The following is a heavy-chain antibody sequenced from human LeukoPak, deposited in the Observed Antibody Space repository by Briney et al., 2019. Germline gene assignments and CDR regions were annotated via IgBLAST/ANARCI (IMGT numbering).Heavy chain of an antibody. CDR1: GYTFTSYY. CDR2: INPSGGST. V-gene: IGHV1-46*01. D-gene: IGHD3-10*01. J-gene: IGHJ4*02. CDR3: ARDPGGNHFGPGTYFAY. Sequence: ASVNVSCKSSGYTFTSYYMHWVRQAPGQGLEWMGIINPSGGSTSYAQKFQGRVNMTRDMSTSTVYMELSSLRSEDTAVYYCARDPGGNHFGPGTYFAYWGQGSLVTVSS.